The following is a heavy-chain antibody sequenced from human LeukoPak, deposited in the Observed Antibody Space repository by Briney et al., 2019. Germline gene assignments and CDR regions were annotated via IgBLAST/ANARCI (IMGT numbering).Heavy chain of an antibody. D-gene: IGHD3-9*01. CDR1: GFTFNTYY. CDR3: AKDRSRGYFDSLSDY. J-gene: IGHJ4*02. CDR2: VNTDGSSS. V-gene: IGHV3-74*01. Sequence: PGGSLRLSCAATGFTFNTYYIHWVRQAPGKGLVWVSRVNTDGSSSNYADSVKGRFTISRDNAKNTVYLQMNSLRAEDTAVYYCAKDRSRGYFDSLSDYWGQGTLVTVSS.